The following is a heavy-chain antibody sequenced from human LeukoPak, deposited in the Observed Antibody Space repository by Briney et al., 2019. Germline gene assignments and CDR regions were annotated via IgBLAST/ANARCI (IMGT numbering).Heavy chain of an antibody. Sequence: GGSLRLSCGVSGFSFSIYTLHWVRQAPGKGLEWVAVIAKDGSNTNYVDSVKGRFTISRGNSKNTLYLQMNSLRVDDMGVYYCARAPPTIGIDYWGQGTLVSVSS. D-gene: IGHD1-1*01. CDR1: GFSFSIYT. CDR2: IAKDGSNT. V-gene: IGHV3-30*04. CDR3: ARAPPTIGIDY. J-gene: IGHJ4*02.